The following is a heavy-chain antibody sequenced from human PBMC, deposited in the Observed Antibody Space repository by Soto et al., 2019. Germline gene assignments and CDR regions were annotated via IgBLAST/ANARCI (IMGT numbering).Heavy chain of an antibody. V-gene: IGHV3-53*01. CDR3: ARDRVGYYYYGMDV. CDR2: IYSGGST. D-gene: IGHD2-2*01. J-gene: IGHJ6*02. CDR1: GFTFSSNY. Sequence: SGESLRPACAASGFTFSSNYMSWVRQAPGKGLEWVSVIYSGGSTYYADSVKGRFTISRDNSKNTLYLQMNSLRAEDTAVYYCARDRVGYYYYGMDVWGQGTTVTVSS.